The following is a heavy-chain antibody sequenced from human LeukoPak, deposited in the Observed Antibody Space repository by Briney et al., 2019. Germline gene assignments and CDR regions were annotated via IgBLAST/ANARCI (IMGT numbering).Heavy chain of an antibody. D-gene: IGHD3-16*01. CDR2: IIPIYGTA. V-gene: IGHV1-69*05. CDR1: GGTFSSYA. Sequence: ASVKVSCKASGGTFSSYAISWVRQAPGQGLEWMGRIIPIYGTANYAQKFQGRVTITTDESTSTAYMELSSLRSEDTAVYYCARAQGDLRPFVRVSYAFDTWGQGTMVTVSS. CDR3: ARAQGDLRPFVRVSYAFDT. J-gene: IGHJ3*02.